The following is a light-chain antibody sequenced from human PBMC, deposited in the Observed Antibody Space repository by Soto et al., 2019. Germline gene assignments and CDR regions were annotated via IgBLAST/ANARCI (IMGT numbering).Light chain of an antibody. CDR3: QQSYSTRIT. Sequence: DIQMTQSPSTLSASVGDRVTITCRASQSIGSYLSWYQQRPGKAPMLLIYAASSLQSGVPSRFGGSGSGTDFTLTIRSLQPEDFATYYCQQSYSTRITFGQGTRLEI. J-gene: IGKJ5*01. V-gene: IGKV1-39*01. CDR2: AAS. CDR1: QSIGSY.